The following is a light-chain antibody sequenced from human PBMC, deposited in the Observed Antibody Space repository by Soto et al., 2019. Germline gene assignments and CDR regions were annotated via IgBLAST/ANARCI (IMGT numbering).Light chain of an antibody. CDR1: QNLVYSDGNTY. CDR3: VQFSHFPRT. Sequence: DIVLTQTPLSSPVTLGQPASISCRSSQNLVYSDGNTYLSWLQQRPGQPPRLLIYQIPNRFSGVPDRVSGSGAVTDFTLTISMFEAEDVGIYCCVQFSHFPRTFGQGTKVEIK. V-gene: IGKV2-24*01. CDR2: QIP. J-gene: IGKJ1*01.